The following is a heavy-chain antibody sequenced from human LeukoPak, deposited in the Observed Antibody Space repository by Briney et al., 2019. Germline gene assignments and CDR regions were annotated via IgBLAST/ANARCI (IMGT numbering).Heavy chain of an antibody. Sequence: PSETLSLTCTVSGGSISSYYWSWIRQPAGKGLEWIGRIYTSGSTNYNPSLKSRVTMSVDTSKNQFSLKLSSVTAADTAVYYCAREGIRGYSYGVPFDYWGQGTLVTVSS. D-gene: IGHD5-18*01. CDR3: AREGIRGYSYGVPFDY. J-gene: IGHJ4*02. V-gene: IGHV4-4*07. CDR1: GGSISSYY. CDR2: IYTSGST.